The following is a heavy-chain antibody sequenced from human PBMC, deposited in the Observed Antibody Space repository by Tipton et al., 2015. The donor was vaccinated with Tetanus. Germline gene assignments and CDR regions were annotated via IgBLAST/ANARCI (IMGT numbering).Heavy chain of an antibody. Sequence: TLSLTCAVYGGSFSGYYWSWIRQPPGKGLEWIGEINHSGSTNYNPSLKSRVTISVDTSKNQFSLKLSSVTAADTAVPYCARNPGCFRITGVRGVPPRSSYGMDVWGQGTTVPVSS. J-gene: IGHJ6*02. CDR1: GGSFSGYY. CDR2: INHSGST. D-gene: IGHD3-10*01. V-gene: IGHV4-34*01. CDR3: ARNPGCFRITGVRGVPPRSSYGMDV.